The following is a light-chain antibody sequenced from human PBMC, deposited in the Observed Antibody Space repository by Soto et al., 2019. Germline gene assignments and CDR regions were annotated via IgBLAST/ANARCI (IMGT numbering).Light chain of an antibody. J-gene: IGKJ4*01. Sequence: AIQITQSPSSLSASVGNRVTITCRASQGIGNDLARCQQKPGKAPKLLMHSVSALQSGVPSRFSGSGSGTDFTLTISSLQPEDSATYYCLQDYIYPFTFGGGTKVDIK. CDR2: SVS. CDR3: LQDYIYPFT. V-gene: IGKV1-6*02. CDR1: QGIGND.